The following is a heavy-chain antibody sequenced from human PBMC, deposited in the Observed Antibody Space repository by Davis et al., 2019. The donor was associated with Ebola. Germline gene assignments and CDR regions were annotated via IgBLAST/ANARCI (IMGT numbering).Heavy chain of an antibody. V-gene: IGHV3-74*01. CDR3: ALKVQGVDDYYNYYGMDV. CDR1: GFTFSSYW. D-gene: IGHD3-10*01. CDR2: INSDGSST. J-gene: IGHJ6*02. Sequence: HTGGSLRLSCAASGFTFSSYWMHWVRQAPGKGLVWVSRINSDGSSTSYADSVKGRFTISRDNAKNTLYLQMNSLRAEDTAVYYCALKVQGVDDYYNYYGMDVWGQGTTVTVSS.